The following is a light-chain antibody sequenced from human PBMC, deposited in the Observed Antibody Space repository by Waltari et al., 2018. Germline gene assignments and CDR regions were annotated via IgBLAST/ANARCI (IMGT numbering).Light chain of an antibody. J-gene: IGLJ2*01. Sequence: QSVLTQPPSVSEAPGKKITISCSASIPHIGNNLLNWYQQLPGKAHRLLIYFDDPPHSQVSDRFSGSRSGTSASLAISGLPSEDEADYYCAAWDDSLNGVIFGGGTKLTVL. CDR3: AAWDDSLNGVI. V-gene: IGLV1-36*01. CDR1: IPHIGNNL. CDR2: FDD.